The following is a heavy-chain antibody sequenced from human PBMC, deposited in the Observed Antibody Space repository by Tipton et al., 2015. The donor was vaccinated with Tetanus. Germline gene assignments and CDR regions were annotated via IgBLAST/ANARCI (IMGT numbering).Heavy chain of an antibody. J-gene: IGHJ4*02. D-gene: IGHD3-10*02. CDR3: ARGSTMFF. CDR1: GGPIINNNW. Sequence: SLRLSCSVSGGPIINNNWWTWVRQPPGKGLEWIGEIYHSGRTNYNPSLETRVTISVDESKNQFSLNLMSVTAADTAVYYCARGSTMFFWGQGTLVTVSS. V-gene: IGHV4-4*02. CDR2: IYHSGRT.